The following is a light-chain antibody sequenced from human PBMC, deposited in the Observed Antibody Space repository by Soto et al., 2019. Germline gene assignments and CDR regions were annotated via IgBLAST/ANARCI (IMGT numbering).Light chain of an antibody. CDR1: QSVLYSSNNKNY. V-gene: IGKV4-1*01. J-gene: IGKJ3*01. Sequence: DIVMTQSPDSLAVSLGERATINCKSSQSVLYSSNNKNYLAWYQQKPGEPPKLLIYWASTRESGVPDRFSGSGSGTDFTLTISSLQAEDVAVYYCQHYYTTPRAFGPGTKVDI. CDR2: WAS. CDR3: QHYYTTPRA.